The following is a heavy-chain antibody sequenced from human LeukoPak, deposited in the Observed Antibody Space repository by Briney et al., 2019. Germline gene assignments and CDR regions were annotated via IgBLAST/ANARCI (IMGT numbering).Heavy chain of an antibody. V-gene: IGHV3-74*01. D-gene: IGHD1-26*01. CDR1: GFTFSSYN. J-gene: IGHJ4*02. Sequence: GGSLRLSCAASGFTFSSYNMNWVRQAPGKGLVWVSRISTDGSTTTYADSVKGRFTISRDNAKNSLYLQMNSLRAEDTAVYYCARGIYRELPFDYWGQGTLVTVSS. CDR3: ARGIYRELPFDY. CDR2: ISTDGSTT.